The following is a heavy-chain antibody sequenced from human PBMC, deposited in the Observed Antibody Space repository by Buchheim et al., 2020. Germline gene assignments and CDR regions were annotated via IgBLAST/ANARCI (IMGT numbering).Heavy chain of an antibody. V-gene: IGHV3-49*04. Sequence: EVQLVESGGGLVQPGRSLRLSCTASGFTFGDYAMSWVRQAPGRGLEWVGFIRSKAYGGTPEYAASVKGRFTISRDDSNSIAYLQMNSLKTEDTAVYYCTRVPPVGATPYYYGMDVWGQGTT. CDR2: IRSKAYGGTP. D-gene: IGHD1-26*01. CDR1: GFTFGDYA. J-gene: IGHJ6*02. CDR3: TRVPPVGATPYYYGMDV.